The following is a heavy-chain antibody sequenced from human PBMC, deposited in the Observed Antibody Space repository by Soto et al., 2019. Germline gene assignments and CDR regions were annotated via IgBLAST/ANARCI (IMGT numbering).Heavy chain of an antibody. Sequence: SETLSLTCTVSGGSISGYYWSWIRQPPGKGLEWIGYIYYSGSTNYNPSLKSRVTISVDTSKNQFSLKLSSVTAADTAVYYCARDRRAVAAYYYYYGMDVWGQGTTVTVSS. CDR1: GGSISGYY. J-gene: IGHJ6*02. V-gene: IGHV4-59*01. D-gene: IGHD6-19*01. CDR3: ARDRRAVAAYYYYYGMDV. CDR2: IYYSGST.